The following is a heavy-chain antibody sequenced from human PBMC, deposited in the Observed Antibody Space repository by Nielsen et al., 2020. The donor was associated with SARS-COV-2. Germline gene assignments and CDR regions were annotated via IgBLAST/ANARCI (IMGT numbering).Heavy chain of an antibody. J-gene: IGHJ6*02. Sequence: LSLTCAASGFTFDDYAMHWVRQAPGKGLEWVSGISWNSGSIGYADSVKGRFTISRDNAKNSLYLQMNSLRAEDTALYYCAAGGTDYYYGMDVWGQGTTVTVSS. CDR1: GFTFDDYA. CDR2: ISWNSGSI. V-gene: IGHV3-9*01. CDR3: AAGGTDYYYGMDV.